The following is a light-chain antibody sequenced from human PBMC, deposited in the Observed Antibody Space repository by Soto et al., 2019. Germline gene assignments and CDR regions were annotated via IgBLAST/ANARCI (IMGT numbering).Light chain of an antibody. Sequence: DIRMTQSASSLSACVGDSVNMXCRASQSICSYFSWYQQKTGEAPKPLIYAASSLQSGVTSRFSGSGYGKDFIITISRLEPEDFAVYHCQQYGSSGTFGQGTKVDI. CDR3: QQYGSSGT. V-gene: IGKV1-39*01. J-gene: IGKJ1*01. CDR2: AAS. CDR1: QSICSY.